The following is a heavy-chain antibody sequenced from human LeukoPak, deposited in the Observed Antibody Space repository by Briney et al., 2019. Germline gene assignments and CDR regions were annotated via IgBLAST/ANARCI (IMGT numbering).Heavy chain of an antibody. D-gene: IGHD4-17*01. V-gene: IGHV3-66*01. CDR1: GFTVSSNY. J-gene: IGHJ4*02. CDR3: AKGGRRGWHGDFNF. CDR2: IFVDGST. Sequence: PGGSLRLSRAASGFTVSSNYMNWVRPAPRKGLEWVSVIFVDGSTHYVDSLKGRFTLSSDRRNKTRYLLMNGLTARHTAVCYCAKGGRRGWHGDFNFWLQGTLATV.